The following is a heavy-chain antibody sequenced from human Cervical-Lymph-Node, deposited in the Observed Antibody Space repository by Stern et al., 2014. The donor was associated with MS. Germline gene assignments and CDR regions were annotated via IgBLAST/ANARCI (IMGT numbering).Heavy chain of an antibody. CDR3: ARVAGSAVAGTTFDY. J-gene: IGHJ4*02. Sequence: VQLLESGPGLVKPSGTLSLTCAVSGGSISSSNWWRWVRQPPGKGLEWIGEIYHSGSTNYNPSLKSRVTISVDKSKNQFSLKLSSVTAADTAVYYCARVAGSAVAGTTFDYWGQGTLVTVSS. V-gene: IGHV4-4*02. D-gene: IGHD6-19*01. CDR2: IYHSGST. CDR1: GGSISSSNW.